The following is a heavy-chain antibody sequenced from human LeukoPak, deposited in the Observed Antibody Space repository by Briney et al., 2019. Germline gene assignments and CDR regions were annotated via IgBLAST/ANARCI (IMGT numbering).Heavy chain of an antibody. J-gene: IGHJ6*02. D-gene: IGHD6-19*01. CDR3: ARDQPKSGWYYYYGMDV. CDR2: INPNSGGT. Sequence: ASVKVSCKASGYTFTGYYMHWVRQAPGQGLEWMGWINPNSGGTNYAQKFQGRVTMPRDTSISTAYMELSRLRSDDTAVYYCARDQPKSGWYYYYGMDVWGQGTTVTVSS. CDR1: GYTFTGYY. V-gene: IGHV1-2*02.